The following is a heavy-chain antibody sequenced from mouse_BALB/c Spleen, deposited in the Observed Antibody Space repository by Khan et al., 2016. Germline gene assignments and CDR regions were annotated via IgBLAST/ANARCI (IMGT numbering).Heavy chain of an antibody. J-gene: IGHJ2*01. CDR2: INTNTGEP. V-gene: IGHV9-3*02. CDR3: AREGFYGNYGDY. D-gene: IGHD2-1*01. CDR1: EYTFTNYG. Sequence: QIQLVQSGPELKKPGETVKISCKASEYTFTNYGMNWVKQAPGKGLKWMGWINTNTGEPTYAEEFKGRFAFSLETSASTAYLQINNLKNEDTATYFCAREGFYGNYGDYWGQGTTLTVSS.